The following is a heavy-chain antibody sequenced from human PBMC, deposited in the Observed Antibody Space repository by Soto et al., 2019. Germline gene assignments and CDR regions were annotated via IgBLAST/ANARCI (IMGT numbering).Heavy chain of an antibody. J-gene: IGHJ4*02. Sequence: GGSLSLSCAASGFTVSSNYMSWVRQAPGKGLEWVSVIYSGGSTYYADSVKGRFTISRDNSKNTLYLQMNSLRAEDTAVYYCASGHYDSSGSLGYWGQGTLVTVS. V-gene: IGHV3-53*01. CDR2: IYSGGST. CDR1: GFTVSSNY. D-gene: IGHD3-22*01. CDR3: ASGHYDSSGSLGY.